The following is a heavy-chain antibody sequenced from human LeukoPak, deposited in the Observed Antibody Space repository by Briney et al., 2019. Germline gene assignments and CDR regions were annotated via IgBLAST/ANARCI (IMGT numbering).Heavy chain of an antibody. V-gene: IGHV3-7*01. CDR3: ARSLFGAFDI. D-gene: IGHD2/OR15-2a*01. CDR2: IKQDGSEK. J-gene: IGHJ3*02. Sequence: PGGSLRLSCAASGFTFSGYWMSWVRQAPGKGLEWVANIKQDGSEKYYVDSVKGRFTISRDNAKNSLYLQMNSLRAEDTAVYYCARSLFGAFDIWGQGTMVTVSS. CDR1: GFTFSGYW.